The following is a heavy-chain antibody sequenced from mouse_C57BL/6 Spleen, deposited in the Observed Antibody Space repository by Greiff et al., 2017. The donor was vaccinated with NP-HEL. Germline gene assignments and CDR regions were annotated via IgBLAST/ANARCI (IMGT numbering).Heavy chain of an antibody. CDR2: INPNNGGT. D-gene: IGHD2-5*01. CDR3: ARIHYSNYVGAMDY. CDR1: GYTFTDYN. V-gene: IGHV1-18*01. Sequence: EVKLMESGPELVKPGASVKIPCKASGYTFTDYNMDWVKQSHGKSLEWIGDINPNNGGTIYNQKFKGKATLTVDKSSSTAYMELRSLTSEDTAVYYCARIHYSNYVGAMDYWGQGTSVTVSS. J-gene: IGHJ4*01.